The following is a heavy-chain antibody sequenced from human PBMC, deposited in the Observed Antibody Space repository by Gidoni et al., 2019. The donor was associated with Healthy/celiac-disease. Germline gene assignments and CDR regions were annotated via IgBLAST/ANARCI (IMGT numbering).Heavy chain of an antibody. CDR1: GFTFSSYA. J-gene: IGHJ3*02. CDR2: ISSNGGST. V-gene: IGHV3-64D*09. D-gene: IGHD3-16*02. CDR3: VKGAVMITFGGVIVKGYAAFDI. Sequence: EVQLVESGGGLVQPGGSLRLSCSASGFTFSSYAMPWVRQAPGKGLEYVSAISSNGGSTYYADSVKGRFTISRDNSKNTLYLQMSSLRAEDTAVYYCVKGAVMITFGGVIVKGYAAFDIWGQGTMVTVSS.